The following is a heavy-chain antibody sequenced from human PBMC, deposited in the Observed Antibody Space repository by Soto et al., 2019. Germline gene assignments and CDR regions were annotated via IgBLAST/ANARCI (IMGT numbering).Heavy chain of an antibody. D-gene: IGHD6-19*01. CDR3: TTAEQWLASYYYYGMDV. Sequence: GGSLRLSCAASGFTFSNAWMNWVRQAPGKGLEWVGRIKSKTDGGTTDYAAPVKGRFTISRDDSKNTLYLQMNSLKTEDTAVYYCTTAEQWLASYYYYGMDVWGQGTTVTVSS. J-gene: IGHJ6*02. CDR1: GFTFSNAW. CDR2: IKSKTDGGTT. V-gene: IGHV3-15*07.